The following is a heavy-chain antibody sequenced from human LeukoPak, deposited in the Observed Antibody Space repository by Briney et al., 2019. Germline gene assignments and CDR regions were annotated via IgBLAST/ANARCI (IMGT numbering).Heavy chain of an antibody. CDR3: AREYCSSGSCYPRVDYYYYYMDV. J-gene: IGHJ6*03. V-gene: IGHV1-18*01. CDR1: GYTFTSYD. CDR2: ISAYNGNT. Sequence: ASVKVSCKASGYTFTSYDINWVRQAPGQGLEWMGWISAYNGNTNYAQKLQGRVTMTTDTSTSTAYMELRSLRSDDTAVYYCAREYCSSGSCYPRVDYYYYYMDVWGKGTTVTISS. D-gene: IGHD2-15*01.